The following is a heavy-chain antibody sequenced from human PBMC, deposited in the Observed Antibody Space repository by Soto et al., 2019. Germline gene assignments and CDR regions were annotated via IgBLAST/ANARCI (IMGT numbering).Heavy chain of an antibody. J-gene: IGHJ6*02. CDR1: GGTFSSYA. CDR2: IIPIFGTA. CDR3: ARDTIAALDYYYYYGMDV. Sequence: VASVKVSCKASGGTFSSYAISWVRQAPGQGLEWMGGIIPIFGTANYAQKFQGRVTITADESTSTAYMELSSLRSEDTAVYYCARDTIAALDYYYYYGMDVWGQGTTVTVSS. V-gene: IGHV1-69*13. D-gene: IGHD6-6*01.